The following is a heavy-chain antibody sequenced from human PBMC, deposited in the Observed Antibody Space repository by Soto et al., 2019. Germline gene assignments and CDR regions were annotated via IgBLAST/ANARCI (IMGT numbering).Heavy chain of an antibody. Sequence: SVKVFCKASGGTFSSYAISWVRQAPGQGLEWMGGIIPIFGTANYAQKFQGRVTITADESTSTAYMELSSLRSEDTAVYYCARLSVAGFYNWFDPWGQGTLVTVSS. CDR3: ARLSVAGFYNWFDP. CDR2: IIPIFGTA. D-gene: IGHD6-19*01. V-gene: IGHV1-69*13. CDR1: GGTFSSYA. J-gene: IGHJ5*02.